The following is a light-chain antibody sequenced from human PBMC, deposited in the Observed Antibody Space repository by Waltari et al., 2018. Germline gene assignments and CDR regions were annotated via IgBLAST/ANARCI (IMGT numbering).Light chain of an antibody. J-gene: IGKJ1*01. CDR3: QEYSTYSRT. Sequence: DIQMTQSPSTLSASVGDRNTVTCRASQSVSGWLAWYQQKPGKAPNLLIYKASTLESGVPSRFSGSGSGTEFTLTISSLQPDDFATYYCQEYSTYSRTFGQGTKVEIK. CDR2: KAS. V-gene: IGKV1-5*03. CDR1: QSVSGW.